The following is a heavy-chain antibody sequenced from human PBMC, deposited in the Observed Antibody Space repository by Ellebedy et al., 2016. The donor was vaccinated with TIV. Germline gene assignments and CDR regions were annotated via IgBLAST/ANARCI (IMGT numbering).Heavy chain of an antibody. J-gene: IGHJ6*02. D-gene: IGHD3-10*01. Sequence: PGGSLRLSCAASGFTFSSYSMNWVRQAPGKGLEWVSSLSASGGSTYYADSVKGRFTISRDNSKNTLYLQMNSLRGEDTAVYYCAKRVTMVREVITYYHYAMDVWGQGTTVTVSS. CDR3: AKRVTMVREVITYYHYAMDV. CDR1: GFTFSSYS. CDR2: LSASGGST. V-gene: IGHV3-23*01.